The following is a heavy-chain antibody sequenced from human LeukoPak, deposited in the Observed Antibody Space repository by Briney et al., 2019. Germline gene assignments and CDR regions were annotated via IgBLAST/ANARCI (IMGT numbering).Heavy chain of an antibody. CDR1: GFTFSSYP. Sequence: GGSLRPSCAAPGFTFSSYPLSWVRQPPGKGLEWASAISGSGGSTYYADSVKGRFTISRDNSKNTLYLQMNSLRAEDTAVYYCAKDFAARPGYFDYWGQGTLVTVSS. CDR3: AKDFAARPGYFDY. J-gene: IGHJ4*02. D-gene: IGHD6-6*01. V-gene: IGHV3-23*01. CDR2: ISGSGGST.